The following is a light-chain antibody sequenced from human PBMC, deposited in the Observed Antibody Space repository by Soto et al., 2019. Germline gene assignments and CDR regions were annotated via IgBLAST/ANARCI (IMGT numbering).Light chain of an antibody. CDR3: QQYYNLQIT. CDR1: QDISNH. J-gene: IGKJ5*01. CDR2: DAS. V-gene: IGKV1-33*01. Sequence: DIQMTHSPSSLSASVGDRVTITCQASQDISNHLNWYQQKPGKAPKLLIYDASNLETGVPSRFSGSGSGTDLAVAISSLQPEDFATYSCQQYYNLQITFGQGPRLEIK.